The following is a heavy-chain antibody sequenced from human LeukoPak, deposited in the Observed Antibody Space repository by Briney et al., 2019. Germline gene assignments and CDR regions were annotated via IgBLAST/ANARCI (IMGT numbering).Heavy chain of an antibody. CDR3: NSFFYDSSGYALDY. CDR1: GFTFSGSA. Sequence: GGSLRLSCAASGFTFSGSAMHWVRQASGQGLEWVGRIRSKAKSYATAYAASVKGRFTISRDDSKNTAYLQMNSLKTEDTAVYYCNSFFYDSSGYALDYWGQGTLVTVSS. D-gene: IGHD3-22*01. V-gene: IGHV3-73*01. CDR2: IRSKAKSYAT. J-gene: IGHJ4*02.